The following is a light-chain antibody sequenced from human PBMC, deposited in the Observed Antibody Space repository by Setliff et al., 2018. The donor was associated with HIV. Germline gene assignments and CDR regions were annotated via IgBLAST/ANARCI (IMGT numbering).Light chain of an antibody. CDR2: EVS. V-gene: IGLV2-14*01. CDR1: SSDVGGYNY. J-gene: IGLJ1*01. Sequence: QSVLTQPASVSGSPGQSITISCTGSSSDVGGYNYVSWFQQHPGKAPKVIIYEVSNRPSGVSNRFSGSKSGNTASLTISGLQAEDEADYYCSLYTTSDTNVFGTGTKVTVL. CDR3: SLYTTSDTNV.